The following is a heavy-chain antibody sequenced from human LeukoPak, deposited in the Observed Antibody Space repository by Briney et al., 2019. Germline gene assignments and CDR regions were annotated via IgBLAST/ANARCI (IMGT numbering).Heavy chain of an antibody. CDR1: GFTFDDYA. CDR3: ARDPSLEYQLLYPIDY. Sequence: GRSLRLSCAASGFTFDDYAMHWVRQAPGKGLEWVSGISWNSGSIGYADSVKGRFTISRDNAKNSLYLQMNSLRAEDTAVYYCARDPSLEYQLLYPIDYWGQGTLVTVSS. CDR2: ISWNSGSI. V-gene: IGHV3-9*01. J-gene: IGHJ4*02. D-gene: IGHD2-2*02.